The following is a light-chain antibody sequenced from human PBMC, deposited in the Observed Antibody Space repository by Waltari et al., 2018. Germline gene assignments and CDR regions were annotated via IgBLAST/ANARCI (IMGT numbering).Light chain of an antibody. CDR2: EVS. J-gene: IGLJ2*01. CDR3: SSYAGSNNLV. V-gene: IGLV2-8*01. Sequence: QSALTQPPSASGSPGQSVPISCTGTSSDVGGHNYVFWYQQHPGKAPQLMIYEVSKRPSGVPVRFSGSKSGNTASLTVSGLQAEDEADYYCSSYAGSNNLVFGGGTKLTVL. CDR1: SSDVGGHNY.